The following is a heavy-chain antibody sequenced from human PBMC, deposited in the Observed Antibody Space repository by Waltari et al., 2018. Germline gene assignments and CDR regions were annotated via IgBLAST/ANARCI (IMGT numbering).Heavy chain of an antibody. CDR2: VHQSGRS. CDR1: GDSISNNFF. J-gene: IGHJ4*02. V-gene: IGHV4-4*02. Sequence: QVQPQESGPGLVKPSGTLSLTCTVSGDSISNNFFWSWVRQSPGKGLEWIGQVHQSGRSNYNPSLESRVTVSMDTSKNQFSLKMTSVTAADTAIYYCASDRGRGLYLDSWGQGTLVTVSP. CDR3: ASDRGRGLYLDS. D-gene: IGHD2-15*01.